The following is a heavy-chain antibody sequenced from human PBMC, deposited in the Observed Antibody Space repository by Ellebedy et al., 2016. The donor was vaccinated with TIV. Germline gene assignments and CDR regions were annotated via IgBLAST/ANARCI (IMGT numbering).Heavy chain of an antibody. CDR3: ARLGYSYGDYYFDY. J-gene: IGHJ4*02. CDR1: GFTFSVYS. Sequence: GGSLRLSCAASGFTFSVYSMNWVRQAPGKGLEWVSYISSSGSTIYYADSVKGRFTISRDNAKNSLYLQMNSLRAEDTAVYYCARLGYSYGDYYFDYWGQGTLVTVSS. D-gene: IGHD5-18*01. CDR2: ISSSGSTI. V-gene: IGHV3-48*04.